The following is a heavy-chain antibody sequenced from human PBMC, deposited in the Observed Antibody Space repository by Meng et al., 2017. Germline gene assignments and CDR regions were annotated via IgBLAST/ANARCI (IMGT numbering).Heavy chain of an antibody. CDR1: GFTVRSNY. CDR3: ARAVTRYYFDY. Sequence: VQLVETGGGLIHLGGSLRISCAASGFTVRSNYMSWVRQAPGKGLEWVSVIYSGGSTYYADSVKGRFTISRDNSKNTLYLQMNSLRAEDTAVYYCARAVTRYYFDYWGQGTLVTVSS. D-gene: IGHD4-17*01. CDR2: IYSGGST. V-gene: IGHV3-53*02. J-gene: IGHJ4*02.